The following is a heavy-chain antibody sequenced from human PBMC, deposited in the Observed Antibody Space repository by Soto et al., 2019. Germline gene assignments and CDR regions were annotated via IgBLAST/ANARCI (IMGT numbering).Heavy chain of an antibody. J-gene: IGHJ4*02. Sequence: GGSLRLSCAASGFTFSSYVMAWVRQTPGRGLEWVSSITVSGDATYYADSVKGRFTMSRDNSKNTLDLQMTSLRVEDTAVYYCTKSLGASNSRTMDHWGQGTQVTVSS. D-gene: IGHD1-1*01. CDR1: GFTFSSYV. CDR3: TKSLGASNSRTMDH. CDR2: ITVSGDAT. V-gene: IGHV3-23*01.